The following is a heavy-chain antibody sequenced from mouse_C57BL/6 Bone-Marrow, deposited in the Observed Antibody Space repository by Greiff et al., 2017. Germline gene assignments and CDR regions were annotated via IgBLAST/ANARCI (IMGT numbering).Heavy chain of an antibody. CDR1: GFTFSDYG. Sequence: EVMLVESGGGLVQPGGSLKLSCAASGFTFSDYGMAWVRQAPRKGPEWVAFISNLAYSIYYADTVTGRFTISRENAKNTLYLEMSSLRSEDTAMYYCARQLRLRKAMDYWGQGTSVTVSS. CDR3: ARQLRLRKAMDY. CDR2: ISNLAYSI. D-gene: IGHD3-2*02. J-gene: IGHJ4*01. V-gene: IGHV5-15*01.